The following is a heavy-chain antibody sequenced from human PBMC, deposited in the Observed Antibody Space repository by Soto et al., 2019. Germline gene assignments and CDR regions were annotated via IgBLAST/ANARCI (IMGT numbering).Heavy chain of an antibody. CDR1: GFTFTTHA. D-gene: IGHD3-10*01. CDR3: AKDPPWTVGPLAMDV. V-gene: IGHV3-23*01. CDR2: FSGSGGNI. Sequence: GSLRLSCVASGFTFTTHAMSWVRQSPGRGLEWVSTFSGSGGNIYYAEAVKGRLTISRDDSKNTLYLQMNSLRVEDTAVYYCAKDPPWTVGPLAMDVWGQGTTVTVSS. J-gene: IGHJ6*02.